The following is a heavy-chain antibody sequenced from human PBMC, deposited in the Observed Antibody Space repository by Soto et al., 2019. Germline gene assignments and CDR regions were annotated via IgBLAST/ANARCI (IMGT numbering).Heavy chain of an antibody. V-gene: IGHV1-2*02. Sequence: ASVKDSCKASGYTFTGYYMHWVRQAPGQGLEWMGWINPNSGGTNYAQKFQGRVTMTRDTSISTAYMELSRLRSDDTAVYYCASPREAVAGNYYYYGMDVWGQGTTVTVSS. CDR3: ASPREAVAGNYYYYGMDV. D-gene: IGHD6-19*01. CDR1: GYTFTGYY. J-gene: IGHJ6*02. CDR2: INPNSGGT.